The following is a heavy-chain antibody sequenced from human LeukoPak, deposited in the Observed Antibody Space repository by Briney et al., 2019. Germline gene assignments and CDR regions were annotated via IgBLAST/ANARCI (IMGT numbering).Heavy chain of an antibody. V-gene: IGHV3-23*01. Sequence: GGSLRLSCAASGFSFSSYAMSWVRQAPGKGLEWVSAVSGSGGSTYYADSVKGRFTISRDNSKNTLYLQMNDLRPDDTAVYYCARDPLDISRWANAFDIWGQGTMVTVSS. D-gene: IGHD2-2*03. CDR1: GFSFSSYA. J-gene: IGHJ3*02. CDR2: VSGSGGST. CDR3: ARDPLDISRWANAFDI.